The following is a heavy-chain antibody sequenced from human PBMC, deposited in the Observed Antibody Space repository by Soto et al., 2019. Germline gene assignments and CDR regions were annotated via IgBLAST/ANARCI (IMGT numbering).Heavy chain of an antibody. D-gene: IGHD2-2*02. CDR2: IYYSEST. CDR3: ARHLFVVVPAAIPLDYFAY. V-gene: IGHV4-59*08. CDR1: GGSISGYY. Sequence: SETLSLTCTVSGGSISGYYWSWIRQPPGKGLEWIGYIYYSESTNYNPSLKSRVTISVDTSKNQFSLKLSSVTAADTAVYYCARHLFVVVPAAIPLDYFAYWGQGTLVTVSS. J-gene: IGHJ4*02.